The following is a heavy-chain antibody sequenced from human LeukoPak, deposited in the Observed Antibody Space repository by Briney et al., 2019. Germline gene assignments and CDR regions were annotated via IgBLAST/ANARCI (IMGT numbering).Heavy chain of an antibody. CDR3: ARGRKVLYYDFWSGYYIDY. Sequence: PGGSLRLSCAASGFTFSNYAIHWVRQAPGKGLEWIIVISYDGSKKYYADSVKGRFTISRDNSKNTVYLQMNGLRDEDTAVYYCARGRKVLYYDFWSGYYIDYWGQGTLVTVSS. CDR1: GFTFSNYA. V-gene: IGHV3-30-3*01. D-gene: IGHD3-3*01. CDR2: ISYDGSKK. J-gene: IGHJ4*02.